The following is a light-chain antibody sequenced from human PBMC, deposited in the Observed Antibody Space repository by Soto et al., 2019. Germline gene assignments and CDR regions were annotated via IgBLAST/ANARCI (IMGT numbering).Light chain of an antibody. J-gene: IGKJ5*01. CDR2: GTS. CDR3: QQYNNWPPIT. V-gene: IGKV3-15*01. Sequence: EIVMTQSPATLSVSPGETASLPCSASQNVDSNYLAWYQQKPGQGPSLLIYGTSTRAGGVPARFSGGGSGTEFTLTITSLQSEDFAVYYCQQYNNWPPITFGQGTRLEIK. CDR1: QNVDSN.